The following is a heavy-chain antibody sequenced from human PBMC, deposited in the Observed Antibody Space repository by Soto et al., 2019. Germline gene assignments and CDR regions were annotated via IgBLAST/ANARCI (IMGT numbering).Heavy chain of an antibody. CDR2: ISAYNGNT. Sequence: QVQLVQSGAEVKKPGASVKVSCKASGYTFTSYGISWVRQAPGQGLEWMGWISAYNGNTNYAQKLQGRVTMTTDTPPSQPMLELRSLRSDDTAVYYCARDGGRTMVRGVISHSYYGMDVWGQGTTVTVSS. V-gene: IGHV1-18*01. CDR3: ARDGGRTMVRGVISHSYYGMDV. CDR1: GYTFTSYG. J-gene: IGHJ6*02. D-gene: IGHD3-10*01.